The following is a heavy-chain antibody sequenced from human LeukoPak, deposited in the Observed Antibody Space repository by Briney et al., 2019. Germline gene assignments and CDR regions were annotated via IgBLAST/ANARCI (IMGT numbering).Heavy chain of an antibody. J-gene: IGHJ5*02. D-gene: IGHD2-2*01. CDR2: INTNTGNP. Sequence: ASVKVSCKASGYTFTSYAMNWVRQAPGQGLEWMGWINTNTGNPTYAQGFTGRFVFSLDTSVSTAYLQISSLKAEDTAVYYCAREGCSSTSCYEPPWFDPWGQGTLVTVSS. CDR3: AREGCSSTSCYEPPWFDP. V-gene: IGHV7-4-1*02. CDR1: GYTFTSYA.